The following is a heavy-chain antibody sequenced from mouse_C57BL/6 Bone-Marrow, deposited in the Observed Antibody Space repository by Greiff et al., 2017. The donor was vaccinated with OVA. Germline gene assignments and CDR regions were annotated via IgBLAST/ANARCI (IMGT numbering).Heavy chain of an antibody. J-gene: IGHJ2*01. CDR3: ARHDGYWYYVGY. V-gene: IGHV1-9*01. D-gene: IGHD2-3*01. Sequence: VQRVESGAELMKPGASVKLSCTATGYTFTGYWIEWVKQRPGHGLEWIGEILPGSGSTNYNEKFKGKATFTADTSSNTAYLQLSSLTTEDSAIYCCARHDGYWYYVGYWGQGTTLTVSA. CDR1: GYTFTGYW. CDR2: ILPGSGST.